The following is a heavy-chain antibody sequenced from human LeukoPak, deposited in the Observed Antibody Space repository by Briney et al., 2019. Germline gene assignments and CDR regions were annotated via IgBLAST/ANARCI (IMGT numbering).Heavy chain of an antibody. CDR3: ARRLGAGTTLGY. CDR1: GYTFTGYY. D-gene: IGHD1-1*01. Sequence: ASVKVSCKASGYTFTGYYIHWVRQAPGQGLERMGWINPNSGGTNYAQNFQGRVTMTRDTSTSTAYMELSRLGSDDTAVYYCARRLGAGTTLGYWGQGTLVTVSS. J-gene: IGHJ4*02. CDR2: INPNSGGT. V-gene: IGHV1-2*02.